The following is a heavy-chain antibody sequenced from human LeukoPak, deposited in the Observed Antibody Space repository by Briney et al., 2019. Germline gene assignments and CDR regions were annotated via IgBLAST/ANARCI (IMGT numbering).Heavy chain of an antibody. CDR3: ARELNGLDR. J-gene: IGHJ5*02. D-gene: IGHD2-8*01. Sequence: PGGSLRLSCAASGFTFSSNWMSWVRQAPGKGLEWVANIKQDGSEKYYVDPVKGRITISRDNAKNSLYLQMNRLRAEDTAVYSCARELNGLDRWGQGTLVTVSS. CDR1: GFTFSSNW. CDR2: IKQDGSEK. V-gene: IGHV3-7*01.